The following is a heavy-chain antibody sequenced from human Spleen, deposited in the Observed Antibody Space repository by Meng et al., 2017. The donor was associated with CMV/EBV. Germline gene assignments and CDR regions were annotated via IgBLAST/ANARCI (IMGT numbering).Heavy chain of an antibody. CDR2: IGTAGDT. V-gene: IGHV3-13*01. D-gene: IGHD2-2*02. CDR1: GFTFSSND. Sequence: GGSLRLSCAASGFTFSSNDMHWVRQTTGKGLEWVSAIGTAGDTYYPGSVKGRFTISRENAKNTLYLQMNSLRAEDTAVYYCAREVVPAPIGGFDYYGMDVWGQGTTVTVSS. J-gene: IGHJ6*02. CDR3: AREVVPAPIGGFDYYGMDV.